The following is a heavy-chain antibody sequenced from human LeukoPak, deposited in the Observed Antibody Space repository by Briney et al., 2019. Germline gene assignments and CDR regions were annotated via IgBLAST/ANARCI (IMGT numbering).Heavy chain of an antibody. CDR1: GGSFSGYQ. CDR3: ARGRSSYLYIAATTKYFDY. D-gene: IGHD5-12*01. V-gene: IGHV4-34*01. CDR2: INQSGST. Sequence: SETLSLTCAVYGGSFSGYQWSWIRQPPGKGLEWTGEINQSGSTNYNPPLKSRVTMSVDTSKTQFSLKLNSVTAADTAVYYCARGRSSYLYIAATTKYFDYWGQGTLVTVSS. J-gene: IGHJ4*02.